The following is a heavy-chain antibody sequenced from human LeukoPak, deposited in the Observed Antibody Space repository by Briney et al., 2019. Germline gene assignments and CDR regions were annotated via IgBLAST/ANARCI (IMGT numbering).Heavy chain of an antibody. CDR1: GFTFSSYA. J-gene: IGHJ4*02. CDR3: ARAGRGVTLYTDY. Sequence: GRSLRLSCAASGFTFSSYAMHWVRQAPGKGLEWVAVISYDGSNKYYADSVKGRFTISRDNSKNTQYLQMNSLRAEDTAVYYCARAGRGVTLYTDYWGQGTLVTVSS. V-gene: IGHV3-30*04. D-gene: IGHD3-10*01. CDR2: ISYDGSNK.